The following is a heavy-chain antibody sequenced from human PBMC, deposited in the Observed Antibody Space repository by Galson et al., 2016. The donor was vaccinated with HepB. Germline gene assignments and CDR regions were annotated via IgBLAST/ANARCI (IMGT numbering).Heavy chain of an antibody. Sequence: SLRLSCAVSGFTLNTNNMTWVRQAPGKGLEWVSVIFGGGSTYYADSVAGRFIISKDDSQNIVYLQMKCLTADDTAVYYCTRDLHGDGPNPAVHRGDYWGQGTLVTVSS. D-gene: IGHD3-10*01. J-gene: IGHJ4*02. CDR1: GFTLNTNN. CDR3: TRDLHGDGPNPAVHRGDY. CDR2: IFGGGST. V-gene: IGHV3-53*01.